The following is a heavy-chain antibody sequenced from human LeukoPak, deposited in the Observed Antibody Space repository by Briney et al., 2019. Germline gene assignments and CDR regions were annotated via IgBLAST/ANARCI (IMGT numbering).Heavy chain of an antibody. J-gene: IGHJ4*02. Sequence: GSLRLSCAASGFTFSNYWMSWVRQAPGKGLEWVASIKQDEGERYYVDSVKGRFTISRDNAKNSLYLQMNSLRAEDTAVYYCASRIAVAGYYFDYWGQGTLVTVSS. CDR1: GFTFSNYW. V-gene: IGHV3-7*01. D-gene: IGHD6-19*01. CDR2: IKQDEGER. CDR3: ASRIAVAGYYFDY.